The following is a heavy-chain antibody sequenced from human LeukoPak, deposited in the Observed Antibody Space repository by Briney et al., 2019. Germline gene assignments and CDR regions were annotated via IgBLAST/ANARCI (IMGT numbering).Heavy chain of an antibody. Sequence: GGSLRLSCAASGFTLSGYWMSWVRQAPGKGLEWVAVISYDGSNKYYADSVKGRFTISRDNSKNTLYLQMNSLRAEDTAVYYSAKGSGSGWYNWFDPWGQGTLVTVSS. J-gene: IGHJ5*02. CDR3: AKGSGSGWYNWFDP. D-gene: IGHD6-19*01. CDR1: GFTLSGYW. CDR2: ISYDGSNK. V-gene: IGHV3-30*18.